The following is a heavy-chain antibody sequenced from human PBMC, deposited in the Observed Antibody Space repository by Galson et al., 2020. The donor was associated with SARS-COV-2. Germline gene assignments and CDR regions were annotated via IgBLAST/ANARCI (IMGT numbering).Heavy chain of an antibody. J-gene: IGHJ5*02. D-gene: IGHD1-26*01. V-gene: IGHV1-2*02. CDR1: GYTFTGYY. CDR2: INPNSGGT. Sequence: ASVKVSCKASGYTFTGYYMHWVRQAPGQGLEWMGWINPNSGGTNYAQKFQGRVTMTRDTSISTAYMELSRLRSDDTAVYYCAREGWELVVGWFDPWGQGTLVTVSS. CDR3: AREGWELVVGWFDP.